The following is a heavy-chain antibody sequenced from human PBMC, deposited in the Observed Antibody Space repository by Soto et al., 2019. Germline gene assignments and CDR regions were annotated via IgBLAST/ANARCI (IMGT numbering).Heavy chain of an antibody. Sequence: GGSLRLSCGVSGFTFRIFAMAWVRQAPGKGLEWVSTISGDGDNTYYADSVKGRFTISRDNSENTLYLHMSSLSADDTAVYYCAKLCFGGSCYSRGHSDYWGQGTLVTVSS. CDR3: AKLCFGGSCYSRGHSDY. CDR2: ISGDGDNT. J-gene: IGHJ4*02. D-gene: IGHD2-15*01. V-gene: IGHV3-23*01. CDR1: GFTFRIFA.